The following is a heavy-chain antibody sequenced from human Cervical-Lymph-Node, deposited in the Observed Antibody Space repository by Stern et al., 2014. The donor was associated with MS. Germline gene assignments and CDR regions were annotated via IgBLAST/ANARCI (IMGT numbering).Heavy chain of an antibody. D-gene: IGHD1-14*01. CDR1: GYTLSGIC. Sequence: QVQLVQSGAEVKKPGASVKVSCKVSGYTLSGICMHWVRQAPGQGLEWMGGVDPEHGEPRYALKFEGRDTMAEDRSTDTAYMELSSLKSEDTAVYYCATHRGPVTYYYGMDVWGQGTTVTVSS. J-gene: IGHJ6*02. CDR3: ATHRGPVTYYYGMDV. CDR2: VDPEHGEP. V-gene: IGHV1-24*01.